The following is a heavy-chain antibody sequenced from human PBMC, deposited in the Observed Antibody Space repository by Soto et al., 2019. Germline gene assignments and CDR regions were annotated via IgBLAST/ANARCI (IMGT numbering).Heavy chain of an antibody. J-gene: IGHJ1*01. CDR1: GFTFSSYG. V-gene: IGHV3-33*01. Sequence: QVQLVESGGGVVQPGRSLRLSCAASGFTFSSYGMHWVRQAPGKGLEWVAVIWYDGSNKYYADSVKGRFTISRDNSKNTLYLQMNSLRAEDTAVYYCARGGRSSSWYADFQHWGQGTLVTVSS. D-gene: IGHD6-13*01. CDR2: IWYDGSNK. CDR3: ARGGRSSSWYADFQH.